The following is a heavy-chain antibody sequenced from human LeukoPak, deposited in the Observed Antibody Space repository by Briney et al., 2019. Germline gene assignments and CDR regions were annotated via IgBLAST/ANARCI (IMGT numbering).Heavy chain of an antibody. D-gene: IGHD3-3*01. J-gene: IGHJ4*02. Sequence: ASVKVSCKASGGTFSSYDISWVRQAPGQGLEWMGIINPSGGSTSYAQKFQGRVTMTRDTSTSTVYMELSSLRSEDTAVYYCARSITIFTEIDYWGQGTLVTVSS. CDR2: INPSGGST. CDR3: ARSITIFTEIDY. CDR1: GGTFSSYD. V-gene: IGHV1-46*01.